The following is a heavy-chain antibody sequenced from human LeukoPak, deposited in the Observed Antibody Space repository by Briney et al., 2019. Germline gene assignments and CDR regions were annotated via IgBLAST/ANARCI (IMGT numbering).Heavy chain of an antibody. Sequence: GGSLRLSCAASGFTFSSYSMNWVRQAPGKGLEWVSSISSSSSYIYYADSVKGRFTISRDNAKNSLYLQMNSLRAEDTAVYYCARDKGRLIYGMDVWGQGTTVTVSS. CDR2: ISSSSSYI. CDR1: GFTFSSYS. J-gene: IGHJ6*02. CDR3: ARDKGRLIYGMDV. V-gene: IGHV3-21*01. D-gene: IGHD3-16*01.